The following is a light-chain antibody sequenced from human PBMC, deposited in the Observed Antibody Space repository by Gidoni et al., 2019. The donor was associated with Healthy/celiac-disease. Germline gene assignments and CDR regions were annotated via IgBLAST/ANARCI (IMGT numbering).Light chain of an antibody. CDR2: GAS. V-gene: IGKV3-20*01. CDR3: QQYGSSPEWT. CDR1: QSVSSSY. J-gene: IGKJ1*01. Sequence: ELVLTQSPGTLSLSPGERATLSCRASQSVSSSYLAWYQQKPGQAPRLLIYGASSRATGIPDRFSGSGSGTDFTLTISRLEPEDFAVYYCQQYGSSPEWTFGQGTKVKIK.